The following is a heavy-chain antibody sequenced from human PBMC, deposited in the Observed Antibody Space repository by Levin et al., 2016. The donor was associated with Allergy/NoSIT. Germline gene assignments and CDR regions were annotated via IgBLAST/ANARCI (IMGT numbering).Heavy chain of an antibody. CDR3: ARGPVRGVITNGGLGNAFDI. CDR2: INPSGGST. V-gene: IGHV1-46*01. Sequence: WVRQAPGQGLEWMGIINPSGGSTSYAQKFQGRVTMIRDTSTSTVYMELSSLRSEDTAVYYCARGPVRGVITNGGLGNAFDIWGQGTMVTVSS. J-gene: IGHJ3*02. D-gene: IGHD3-10*02.